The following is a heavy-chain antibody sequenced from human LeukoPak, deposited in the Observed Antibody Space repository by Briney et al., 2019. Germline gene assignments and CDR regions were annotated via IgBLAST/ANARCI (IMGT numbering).Heavy chain of an antibody. CDR2: ISGSGGST. J-gene: IGHJ5*02. CDR1: GFTFSSYA. D-gene: IGHD3-10*01. Sequence: GGSLRLSCAASGFTFSSYAMSWVRQAPGKGLEWVSAISGSGGSTYYADSVKGRFTISRDNSKNTLYLQMNSLRAEDTAVYYCAKDNDPLGITMVRGVTGWFDPWGQGTLVTVSS. CDR3: AKDNDPLGITMVRGVTGWFDP. V-gene: IGHV3-23*01.